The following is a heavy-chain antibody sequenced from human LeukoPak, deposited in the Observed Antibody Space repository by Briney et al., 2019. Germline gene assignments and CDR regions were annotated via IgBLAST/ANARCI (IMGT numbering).Heavy chain of an antibody. CDR2: ISSSGSTI. J-gene: IGHJ5*02. CDR1: GFTFSSYA. CDR3: ARNGGEYYDYVWGSYRFSWFDP. V-gene: IGHV3-48*03. Sequence: PGGSLRLSCAASGFTFSSYAMNWVRQAPGKGLECVSYISSSGSTIYYADSVKGRFTISRDNAKNSLYLQMNSLRAEDTAVYYCARNGGEYYDYVWGSYRFSWFDPWGQGTLVTVSS. D-gene: IGHD3-16*02.